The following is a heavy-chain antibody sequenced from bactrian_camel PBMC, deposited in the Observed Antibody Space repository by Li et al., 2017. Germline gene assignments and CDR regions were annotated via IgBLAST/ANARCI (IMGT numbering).Heavy chain of an antibody. CDR1: GFTFSNYY. Sequence: VQLVESGGGSVQPGGSLRLSCVGSGFTFSNYYMAWFRQAPGKEREAVAAIDIRGSATYTYSVSGRFSISRDNAENTLYLQMNNLKVEDTAEYYCAATSYWDCRWYQSHFPYWGQGTQVTVS. D-gene: IGHD1*01. CDR3: AATSYWDCRWYQSHFPY. V-gene: IGHV3S67*01. CDR2: IDIRGSA. J-gene: IGHJ4*01.